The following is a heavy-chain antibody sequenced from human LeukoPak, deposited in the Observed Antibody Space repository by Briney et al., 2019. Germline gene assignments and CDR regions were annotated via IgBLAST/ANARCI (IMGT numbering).Heavy chain of an antibody. Sequence: ASVKVSCKASGYTFTSYDINWVRQATGQGLEWMGWMIPNSGNTGYAQKFQGRVTMTRNTSISTACMELSSLRSEDTAVYYCAGTTVVTRAGYYYYYGMDVWGQGTTVTVSS. V-gene: IGHV1-8*01. CDR3: AGTTVVTRAGYYYYYGMDV. CDR1: GYTFTSYD. J-gene: IGHJ6*02. CDR2: MIPNSGNT. D-gene: IGHD4-23*01.